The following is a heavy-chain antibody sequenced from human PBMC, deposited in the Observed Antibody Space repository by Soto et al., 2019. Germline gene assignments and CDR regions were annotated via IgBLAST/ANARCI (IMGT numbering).Heavy chain of an antibody. Sequence: PSETLSLTCAVYGGSFSGYYWSWIRQPPGKGLEWIGEINHSGSTNYNPSLKSRVTISVDTSKNQFSLKLSSVTAADTAVYYCAREYCSGGSCYGTDYWGQGTPVPVSS. CDR3: AREYCSGGSCYGTDY. D-gene: IGHD2-15*01. V-gene: IGHV4-34*01. CDR1: GGSFSGYY. CDR2: INHSGST. J-gene: IGHJ4*02.